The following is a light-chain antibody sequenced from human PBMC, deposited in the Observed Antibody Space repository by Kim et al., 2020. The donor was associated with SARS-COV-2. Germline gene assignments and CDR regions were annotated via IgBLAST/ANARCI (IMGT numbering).Light chain of an antibody. CDR2: GAS. V-gene: IGKV3-20*01. Sequence: EIVLTQSPGTLSLSPGERATLSCRASQSVSSSYLAWYQLKPGQAPRLLIYGASSRATGIPDRFSGSGSGTDFTLTISRLGPEDFAVYYCQQYGYSLSVGGGAKVDIK. J-gene: IGKJ4*01. CDR1: QSVSSSY. CDR3: QQYGYSLS.